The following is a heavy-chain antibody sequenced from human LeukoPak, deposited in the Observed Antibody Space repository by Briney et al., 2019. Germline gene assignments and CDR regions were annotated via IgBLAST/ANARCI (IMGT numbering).Heavy chain of an antibody. J-gene: IGHJ4*02. D-gene: IGHD1-26*01. CDR2: ISGSGSST. CDR1: GFTFSNLA. Sequence: GGSLRLSCGASGFTFSNLAMNWVRQGPGKGLEWVSSISGSGSSTFHADSVRGRFTISRDNSKSTLSLQMNSLRAEDTAVYYCAKDRGGSSWPLFDYWGQGNLVTVSS. CDR3: AKDRGGSSWPLFDY. V-gene: IGHV3-23*01.